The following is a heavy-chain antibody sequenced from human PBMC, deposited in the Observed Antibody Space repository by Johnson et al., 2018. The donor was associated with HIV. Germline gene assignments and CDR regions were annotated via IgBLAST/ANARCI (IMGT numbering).Heavy chain of an antibody. CDR3: ARVSGELDDAFDI. Sequence: VHLVESGGGVVQPGRSLRLSCAASGFTFSNYAIHWVRQAPGKGLEWVSAIGTAGYTYYPGSVKGRFTISRENAKNSLYLQMNSLRAGDTAVYYCARVSGELDDAFDIWGQGTMVTVSS. V-gene: IGHV3-13*01. CDR1: GFTFSNYA. CDR2: IGTAGYT. J-gene: IGHJ3*02. D-gene: IGHD1-26*01.